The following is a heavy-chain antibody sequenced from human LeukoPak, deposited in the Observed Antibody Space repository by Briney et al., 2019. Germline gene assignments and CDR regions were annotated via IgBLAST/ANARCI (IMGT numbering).Heavy chain of an antibody. V-gene: IGHV5-51*01. D-gene: IGHD2-8*01. CDR1: AYSFSSYW. CDR2: IYPDDSDT. Sequence: GESLKISCQGSAYSFSSYWLGWVRQMPGKGLEWVGIIYPDDSDTRYSPSFQGQVTISADKSISTAYLQWSGLQASDTGIYYCARAHAISMAGSSDYIYSYRDVWGKGTTVTVSS. CDR3: ARAHAISMAGSSDYIYSYRDV. J-gene: IGHJ6*03.